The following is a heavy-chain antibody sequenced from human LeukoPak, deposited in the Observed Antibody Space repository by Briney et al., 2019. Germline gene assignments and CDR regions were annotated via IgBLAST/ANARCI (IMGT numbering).Heavy chain of an antibody. CDR1: GYTFTGYY. V-gene: IGHV1-2*02. D-gene: IGHD3-3*01. Sequence: ASVKVSCKASGYTFTGYYMHWVRQAPGQGLEWMGWINPNSGGTNYAQKFQGRVTMTRDTSISTAYMELSRLRSDDTAVYYCARGGLGIFGVYNDAFDIWGQGTMVTVSS. J-gene: IGHJ3*02. CDR2: INPNSGGT. CDR3: ARGGLGIFGVYNDAFDI.